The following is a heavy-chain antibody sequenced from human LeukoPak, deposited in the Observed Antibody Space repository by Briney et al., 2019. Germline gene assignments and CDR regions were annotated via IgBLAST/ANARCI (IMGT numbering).Heavy chain of an antibody. D-gene: IGHD3-3*01. CDR2: IYTSGST. V-gene: IGHV4-4*07. Sequence: PSETLSLTCTVSGGSISSYYWSWIRQPAGKGLEWIGRIYTSGSTNYNPSLKSRVTMSVDTSKNQFSLKLSSVTAADMAVYYCARDLTIFGVVTPDAFDIWGQGTMVTVSS. CDR3: ARDLTIFGVVTPDAFDI. J-gene: IGHJ3*02. CDR1: GGSISSYY.